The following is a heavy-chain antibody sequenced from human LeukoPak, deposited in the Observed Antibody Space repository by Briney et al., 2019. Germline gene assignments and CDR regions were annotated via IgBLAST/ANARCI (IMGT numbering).Heavy chain of an antibody. J-gene: IGHJ4*02. D-gene: IGHD6-13*01. Sequence: PGGSLRLSCAASGFTFSTFAMIWVRQPPGKGLEWVSSIFPSGGEIHYADSVRGRFTISRDNSKNSLYLQMNSLRAEDTAVYYCAREPTYSSSWYTTCDFWGQGTLVTVSS. V-gene: IGHV3-23*01. CDR3: AREPTYSSSWYTTCDF. CDR1: GFTFSTFA. CDR2: IFPSGGEI.